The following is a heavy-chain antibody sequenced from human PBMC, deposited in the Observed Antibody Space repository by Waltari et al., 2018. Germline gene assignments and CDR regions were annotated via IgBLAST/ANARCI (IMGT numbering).Heavy chain of an antibody. V-gene: IGHV3-7*01. J-gene: IGHJ6*02. D-gene: IGHD1-26*01. CDR3: ARVGATDLPYFYGMDV. CDR1: GITFGSYW. CDR2: IKQDGSEK. Sequence: EMQLLESGGDLVQPGGSLTLSCGPSGITFGSYWLTWVRQAPGKGLEWVANIKQDGSEKNYMDSVKGRFTISRDNAKKSLYLEMNNLRVEDTAVYYCARVGATDLPYFYGMDVWGQGTTVTVSS.